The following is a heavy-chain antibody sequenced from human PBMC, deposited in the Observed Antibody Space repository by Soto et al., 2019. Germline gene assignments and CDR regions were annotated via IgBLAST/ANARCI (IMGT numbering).Heavy chain of an antibody. CDR2: INHSGST. J-gene: IGHJ3*02. CDR1: GGSFSGYY. Sequence: SETLSLTCAVYGGSFSGYYWSWIRQPPGKGLEWIGEINHSGSTNYNPSLKSRVTISVDTSKNQFSLKLSSATAADTAVYYCARVGVYCSGGSCYDINAFDIWGQGTMVTVSS. V-gene: IGHV4-34*01. D-gene: IGHD2-15*01. CDR3: ARVGVYCSGGSCYDINAFDI.